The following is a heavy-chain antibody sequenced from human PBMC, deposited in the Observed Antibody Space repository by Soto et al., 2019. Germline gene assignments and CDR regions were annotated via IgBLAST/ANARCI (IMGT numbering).Heavy chain of an antibody. Sequence: GGSLRLSCAATGFTFSSYSMNWVRQAPGKGLEWVSSISSSSSYIYYADSVKGRFTISRDNAKNSLYLQMNSLRAEDTAVYYCASEYYDFWSGYRAEYFQHWGQGTLVTVSS. J-gene: IGHJ1*01. V-gene: IGHV3-21*01. CDR2: ISSSSSYI. CDR3: ASEYYDFWSGYRAEYFQH. D-gene: IGHD3-3*01. CDR1: GFTFSSYS.